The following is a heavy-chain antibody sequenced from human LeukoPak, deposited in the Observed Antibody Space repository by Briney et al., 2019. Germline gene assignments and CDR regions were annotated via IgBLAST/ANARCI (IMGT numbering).Heavy chain of an antibody. D-gene: IGHD1-26*01. V-gene: IGHV4-34*01. CDR1: GGSFSGYY. CDR2: INHSGST. Sequence: SETLSLTCAVYGGSFSGYYWSWIRQPPGKGLEWIGEINHSGSTNYNPSLKSRVTISVDTSKNQFSLKLSSVTAADTAVYYCARRGATPVYYYYYYMDVWGKGTTVTISS. CDR3: ARRGATPVYYYYYYMDV. J-gene: IGHJ6*03.